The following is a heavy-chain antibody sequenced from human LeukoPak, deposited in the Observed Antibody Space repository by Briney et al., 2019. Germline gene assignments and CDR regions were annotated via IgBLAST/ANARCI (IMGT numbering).Heavy chain of an antibody. J-gene: IGHJ6*02. Sequence: GGSLRLSCAASGFTFSSYGMHWVRQAPGKGLEWVAVIWYDGSNKYYADSVKGRFTISRDNSKNTLYLQMNSLRAEDTAVYYCARDRECSSTSCYYYYYGMDVWGQGTTVTVSS. CDR2: IWYDGSNK. CDR1: GFTFSSYG. V-gene: IGHV3-33*01. CDR3: ARDRECSSTSCYYYYYGMDV. D-gene: IGHD2-2*01.